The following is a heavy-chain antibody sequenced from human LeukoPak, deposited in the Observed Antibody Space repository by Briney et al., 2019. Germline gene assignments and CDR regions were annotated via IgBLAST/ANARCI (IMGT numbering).Heavy chain of an antibody. CDR2: ISGSGSNT. J-gene: IGHJ4*02. CDR1: GFTFSSCA. V-gene: IGHV3-23*01. Sequence: GGSLRLSCAASGFTFSSCAMSWVRQAPGKGLEWVSTISGSGSNTYYADSVKGRFTISRDSSRDALYLQMHSLRADDTAVYFCAKTPRGYTYVPDYWGQGTLVTVSS. D-gene: IGHD5-18*01. CDR3: AKTPRGYTYVPDY.